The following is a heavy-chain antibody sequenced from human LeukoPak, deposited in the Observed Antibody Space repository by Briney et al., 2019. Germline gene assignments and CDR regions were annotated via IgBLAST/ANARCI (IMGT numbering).Heavy chain of an antibody. CDR1: GGSISSGDYY. Sequence: PSETLSLTCTVSGGSISSGDYYWSWICQPPGKGLEWIGYIYYSGSTYYNPSLKSRVTISVDTSKNQFSLKLSSVTAADTAVYYCASPGSGFWSGYMDVWGKGTTVTASS. CDR3: ASPGSGFWSGYMDV. D-gene: IGHD3-3*01. V-gene: IGHV4-30-4*08. CDR2: IYYSGST. J-gene: IGHJ6*03.